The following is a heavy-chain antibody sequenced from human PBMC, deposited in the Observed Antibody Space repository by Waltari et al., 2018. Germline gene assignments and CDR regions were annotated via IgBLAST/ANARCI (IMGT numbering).Heavy chain of an antibody. CDR1: GGSISSYY. CDR3: ARLDCSGGSCYYPYYYYGMDV. J-gene: IGHJ6*02. Sequence: QVQLQESGPGLVKPSETLSLTCTVSGGSISSYYWSWIRQPPEKGLEWIGYIYYSGSTNYNPSLKSRVTISVDTSKNQFSLKLSSVTAADTAVYYCARLDCSGGSCYYPYYYYGMDVWGQGTTVTVSS. CDR2: IYYSGST. V-gene: IGHV4-59*01. D-gene: IGHD2-15*01.